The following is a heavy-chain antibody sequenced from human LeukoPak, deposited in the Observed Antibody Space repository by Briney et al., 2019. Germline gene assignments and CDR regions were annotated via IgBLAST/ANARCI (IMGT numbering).Heavy chain of an antibody. CDR1: GFTFSSYA. J-gene: IGHJ4*02. V-gene: IGHV3-30*02. D-gene: IGHD3-3*01. CDR2: IRYDGSNK. Sequence: GGSLRLSCAASGFTFSSYAMSWVRQAPGKGLEWVAFIRYDGSNKYYADSVKGRFTISRDNSKNTLYLQMNSLRAEDTAVYYCAKDYDFWSGYRSHFEYWGQGTLVTVSS. CDR3: AKDYDFWSGYRSHFEY.